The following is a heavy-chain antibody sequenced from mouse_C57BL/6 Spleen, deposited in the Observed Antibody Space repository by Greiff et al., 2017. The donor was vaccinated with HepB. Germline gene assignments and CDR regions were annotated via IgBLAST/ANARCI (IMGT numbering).Heavy chain of an antibody. CDR3: VEGSNYGGAWFAY. V-gene: IGHV14-3*01. CDR2: IDPANGNT. CDR1: GFNIKNTY. J-gene: IGHJ3*01. D-gene: IGHD2-5*01. Sequence: EVQLQQSVAELVRPGASVKLSCTASGFNIKNTYMHWVKQRPEQGLEWIGRIDPANGNTKYAPKFQGKATITADTSSNTAYLQLSSLTSEDTAIYYCVEGSNYGGAWFAYWGQGTLVTVSA.